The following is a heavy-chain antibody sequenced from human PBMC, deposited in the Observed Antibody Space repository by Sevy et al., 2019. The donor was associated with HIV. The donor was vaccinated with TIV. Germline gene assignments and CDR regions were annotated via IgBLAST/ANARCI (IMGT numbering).Heavy chain of an antibody. V-gene: IGHV3-48*03. D-gene: IGHD3-22*01. CDR3: ARKGGPYDIGFDP. CDR2: ISSSGTTI. J-gene: IGHJ5*02. CDR1: GFTFSSYE. Sequence: GGSLRLSCAASGFTFSSYEMTWVRQAPGKGLEWISSISSSGTTIYYGDSVEGRLTISRDNPKNSLYLQMNSLRAEDTAFYYCARKGGPYDIGFDPWGQGTLVTVSS.